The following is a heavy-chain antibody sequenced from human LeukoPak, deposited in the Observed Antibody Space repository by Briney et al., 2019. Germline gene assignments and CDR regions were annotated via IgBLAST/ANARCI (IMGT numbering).Heavy chain of an antibody. CDR1: GFTFNRYT. CDR3: ARGRIHLWLNNTFDY. CDR2: ITSNSRYI. D-gene: IGHD5-18*01. J-gene: IGHJ4*02. V-gene: IGHV3-21*01. Sequence: GGSLRLSCVASGFTFNRYTINWVRQAPGKGLEWVSSITSNSRYIFYADSVKGRFTISRDNAQNSLYLQMNSLRAEDTAVYYCARGRIHLWLNNTFDYWGQGTLVTVSS.